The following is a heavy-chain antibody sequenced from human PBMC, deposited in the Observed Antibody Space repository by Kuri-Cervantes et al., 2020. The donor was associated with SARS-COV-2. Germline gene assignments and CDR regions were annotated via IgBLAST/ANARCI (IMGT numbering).Heavy chain of an antibody. CDR1: EGTFTSYD. CDR2: INPRGSGT. Sequence: ASVKVSCKASEGTFTSYDINWVRHAPGPGLEWMGIINPRGSGTRYPQRFQGRVSMNRDTSTSTVYMELRSLTSEDTAVYHCVVGFFSSRKWDYWGEGTLVTVSS. D-gene: IGHD2-15*01. J-gene: IGHJ4*02. CDR3: VVGFFSSRKWDY. V-gene: IGHV1-46*01.